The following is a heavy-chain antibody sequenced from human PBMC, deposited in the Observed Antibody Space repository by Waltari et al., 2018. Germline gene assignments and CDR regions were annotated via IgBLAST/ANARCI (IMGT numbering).Heavy chain of an antibody. CDR1: GYTFTGYY. V-gene: IGHV1-2*02. D-gene: IGHD6-13*01. CDR2: INPKRGGT. Sequence: QVQLVQSGAEVKKPGASVKVSCKASGYTFTGYYKHWVRQAPGQGLEWMGWINPKRGGTKYAQKVQGRVTMTRDTSISTAHMELSRLRFDDTAMYYCVRSLAAVGNSRGYWGQGTLVTVSS. CDR3: VRSLAAVGNSRGY. J-gene: IGHJ4*02.